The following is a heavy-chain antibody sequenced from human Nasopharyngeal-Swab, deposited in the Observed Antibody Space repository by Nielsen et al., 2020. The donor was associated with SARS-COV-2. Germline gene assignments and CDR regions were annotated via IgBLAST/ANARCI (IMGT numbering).Heavy chain of an antibody. V-gene: IGHV3-30*18. CDR2: LSYEGGIR. D-gene: IGHD2-21*01. Sequence: GESLKISCAASGFTFNYFCMHWVRQAPGKGLEWVAFLSYEGGIRNYIDSVKGRFTVSRDSSKNTDYLQMNSLRPNDTAVYFCAKSMAYFQLSGTYNLDFWGQGTLVTVSS. CDR1: GFTFNYFC. J-gene: IGHJ4*02. CDR3: AKSMAYFQLSGTYNLDF.